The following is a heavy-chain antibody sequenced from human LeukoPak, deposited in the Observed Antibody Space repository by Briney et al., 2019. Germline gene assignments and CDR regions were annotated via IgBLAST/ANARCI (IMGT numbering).Heavy chain of an antibody. J-gene: IGHJ4*02. D-gene: IGHD2-15*01. CDR3: ARHYCSGGNCYGLGY. V-gene: IGHV4-39*01. CDR1: GGSISSSDYQ. Sequence: PSETLSLTCSVSGGSISSSDYQWSWIRQPPGKGLEWIGTILYSGSTSYNPSVESRVTTSADVSKNQFSLRLSSVTAADTAVYYCARHYCSGGNCYGLGYWGQGTLVTVSS. CDR2: ILYSGST.